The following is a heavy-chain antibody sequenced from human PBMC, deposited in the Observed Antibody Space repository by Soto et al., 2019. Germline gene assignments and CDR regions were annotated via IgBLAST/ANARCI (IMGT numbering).Heavy chain of an antibody. J-gene: IGHJ6*02. Sequence: SETLSLTCAVSGNSISSDYYWGWIRQPPGKGLEWIGSIYHSGSTYYNPSLKSRVTISVDTSKNQFSLKLSSVTAADTALYYCAREWGYSGYTDGMDVWGQGTTVTVSS. CDR1: GNSISSDYY. V-gene: IGHV4-38-2*02. CDR3: AREWGYSGYTDGMDV. CDR2: IYHSGST. D-gene: IGHD5-12*01.